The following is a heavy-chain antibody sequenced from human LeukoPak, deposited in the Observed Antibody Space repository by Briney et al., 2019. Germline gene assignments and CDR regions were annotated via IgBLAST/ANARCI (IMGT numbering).Heavy chain of an antibody. CDR2: IYYSGST. Sequence: KPSETLSLTCTVSGGSINSYYWSWIRQPPGKGLEWIGYIYYSGSTNYNPSLKSRVTISVDTSKNQFSLKLSSVTAADTAVYYCARAMVGGKDAFDIWGQGTMVTVSS. D-gene: IGHD3-10*01. J-gene: IGHJ3*02. V-gene: IGHV4-59*01. CDR3: ARAMVGGKDAFDI. CDR1: GGSINSYY.